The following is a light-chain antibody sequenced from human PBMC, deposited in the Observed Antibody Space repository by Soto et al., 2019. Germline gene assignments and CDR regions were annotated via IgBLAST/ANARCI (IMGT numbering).Light chain of an antibody. J-gene: IGKJ5*01. CDR1: QGISSD. CDR3: QQLNSYPLT. Sequence: IPLTQSPSSLSASVGDRVTITCRASQGISSDLAWYQQKPGKAPKLLIYSASTLQDGVPSRFSGSGSGTDFTLTISGLQPEYFATYYCQQLNSYPLTFGQVTRLEIK. CDR2: SAS. V-gene: IGKV1-9*01.